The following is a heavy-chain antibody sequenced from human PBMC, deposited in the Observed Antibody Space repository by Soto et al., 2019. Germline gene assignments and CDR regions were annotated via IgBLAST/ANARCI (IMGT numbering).Heavy chain of an antibody. J-gene: IGHJ4*02. CDR2: IDSGDGTT. Sequence: WGSLRLSCTGSGFDFCDYYISLIRQSPLKWLEWVSYIDSGDGTTYYTDSVKGRFTISRDNAKKTVYLQMSSLRVEDTALYYCVRPYYSSSWFPFDRWGQGTLVTVSS. V-gene: IGHV3-11*01. CDR1: GFDFCDYY. CDR3: VRPYYSSSWFPFDR. D-gene: IGHD6-13*01.